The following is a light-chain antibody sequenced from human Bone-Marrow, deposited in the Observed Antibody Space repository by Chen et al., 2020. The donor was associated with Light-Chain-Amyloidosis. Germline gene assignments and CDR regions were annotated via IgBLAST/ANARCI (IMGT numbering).Light chain of an antibody. V-gene: IGLV2-14*01. Sequence: QSALTQPASVSGSPGQSITISCTGTRSDVGGYNYVSWFQQYSDKAPKLMIYEVANRPSGVSKRFSGSKSGNTASLTISGLQAEDEADYYCSSFTTSNTWVFGGGTKLTVL. CDR1: RSDVGGYNY. J-gene: IGLJ3*02. CDR3: SSFTTSNTWV. CDR2: EVA.